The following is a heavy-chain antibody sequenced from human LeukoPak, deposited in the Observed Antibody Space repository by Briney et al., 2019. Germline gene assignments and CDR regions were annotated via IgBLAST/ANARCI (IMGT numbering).Heavy chain of an antibody. CDR3: AREYSSGWYAIFDP. Sequence: ASVKVSCTASGYTFTSYDINWVRQATGQGLEWMGWMNPNSGNTGYAQKFQGRVTMTRNTSISTAYTELSSLRSEDTAVYYCAREYSSGWYAIFDPWGQGTLVTVSS. J-gene: IGHJ5*02. CDR2: MNPNSGNT. D-gene: IGHD6-19*01. V-gene: IGHV1-8*01. CDR1: GYTFTSYD.